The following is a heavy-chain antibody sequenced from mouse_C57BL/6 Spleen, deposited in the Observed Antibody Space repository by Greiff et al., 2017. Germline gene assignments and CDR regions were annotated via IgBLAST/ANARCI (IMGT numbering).Heavy chain of an antibody. D-gene: IGHD2-2*01. Sequence: EVKVEESGGGLVQPGGSLSLSCAASGFTFTDYYMSWVRQPPGKALEWLGFIRNKANGYTTEYSASVKGRFTISRATSHSILYLLMTALRSEASAADECAVYMVTTGCACWGQGTLVTVSA. CDR2: IRNKANGYTT. V-gene: IGHV7-3*01. CDR3: AVYMVTTGCAC. CDR1: GFTFTDYY. J-gene: IGHJ3*01.